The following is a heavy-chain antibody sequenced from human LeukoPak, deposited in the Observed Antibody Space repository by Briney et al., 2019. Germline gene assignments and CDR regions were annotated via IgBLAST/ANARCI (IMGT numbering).Heavy chain of an antibody. J-gene: IGHJ4*02. V-gene: IGHV3-23*01. CDR1: GFTFSSYA. CDR2: ISGSGGST. Sequence: PGGSLRLSCAASGFTFSSYAMSWVRQAPGKGLEWVSAISGSGGSTYYADSVKGRFTISRDNSKNTLYLQMNSLRAEDTAVYYCAKAGGYYYDSSGYYFDYWGQGTLVTVSS. D-gene: IGHD3-22*01. CDR3: AKAGGYYYDSSGYYFDY.